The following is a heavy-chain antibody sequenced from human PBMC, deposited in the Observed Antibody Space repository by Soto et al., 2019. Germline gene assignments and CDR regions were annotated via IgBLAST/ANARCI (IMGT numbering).Heavy chain of an antibody. V-gene: IGHV3-11*06. CDR2: ISSSSSYT. CDR3: ARGGIVVVVAATHGQTDAFDI. J-gene: IGHJ3*02. CDR1: GFTFSDYY. Sequence: QVQLVESGGGLVKPGGSLRLSCAASGFTFSDYYMSWIRQAPGKGLEWVSYISSSSSYTNYADSVKGRFTISRDNAKNSLYLQMNSLRAEDTAVYYCARGGIVVVVAATHGQTDAFDIWGQGTMVTVSS. D-gene: IGHD2-15*01.